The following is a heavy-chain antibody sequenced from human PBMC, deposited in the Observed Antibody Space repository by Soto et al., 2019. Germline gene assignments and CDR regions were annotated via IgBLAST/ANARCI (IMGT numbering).Heavy chain of an antibody. CDR2: ISGSGGST. CDR3: AKDRTEYYYDSSGYSY. J-gene: IGHJ4*02. V-gene: IGHV3-23*01. D-gene: IGHD3-22*01. Sequence: GGSLRLSCAASGFTFSSYAMSWVRQAPGKGLEWVSAISGSGGSTYYADSVKGRFTISRDNSKNTLYLQMNSLRAEDKAVYYCAKDRTEYYYDSSGYSYWGQGTLVTVSS. CDR1: GFTFSSYA.